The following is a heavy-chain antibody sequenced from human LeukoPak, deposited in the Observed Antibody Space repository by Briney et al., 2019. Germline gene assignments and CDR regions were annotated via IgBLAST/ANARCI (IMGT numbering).Heavy chain of an antibody. Sequence: PSETLSLTCSVSGGSISSSSYYWGWIRQPPGKGLEWIGEINHSGSTNYNPSLKSRVTISVDTSKNQFSLKLSSVTAADTAVYYCATIAAAATGTPSDAFDIWGQGTMVTVSS. D-gene: IGHD6-13*01. V-gene: IGHV4-39*07. CDR1: GGSISSSSYY. CDR2: INHSGST. CDR3: ATIAAAATGTPSDAFDI. J-gene: IGHJ3*02.